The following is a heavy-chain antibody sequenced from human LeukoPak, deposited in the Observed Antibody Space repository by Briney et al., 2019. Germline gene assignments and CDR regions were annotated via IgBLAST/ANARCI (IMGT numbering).Heavy chain of an antibody. D-gene: IGHD6-13*01. Sequence: SETLSLTCTVSGGSISGHYWSWLRQPAGKGLEWIGHIYSDGSINYSPSLKSRVTMSVDTSKNQFSLKLYSVTAADMAVFYCARGPAASGYFDYWDQGTLVTVSS. CDR3: ARGPAASGYFDY. CDR1: GGSISGHY. V-gene: IGHV4-4*07. J-gene: IGHJ4*02. CDR2: IYSDGSI.